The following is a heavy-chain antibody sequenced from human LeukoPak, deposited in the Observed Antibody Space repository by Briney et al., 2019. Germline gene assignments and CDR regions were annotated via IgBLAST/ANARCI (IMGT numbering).Heavy chain of an antibody. V-gene: IGHV5-51*01. CDR1: GYSFTSYW. Sequence: GESLKISGKGSGYSFTSYWIGGVRQMPGKGLEWMGIIYPGDSDTRYSPPFQGQVTISADKSISTAYLQWSSLKASDTAMYYCARHRYYYDSSGYYSGAFDIWGQGTLVTVSS. CDR2: IYPGDSDT. J-gene: IGHJ3*02. D-gene: IGHD3-22*01. CDR3: ARHRYYYDSSGYYSGAFDI.